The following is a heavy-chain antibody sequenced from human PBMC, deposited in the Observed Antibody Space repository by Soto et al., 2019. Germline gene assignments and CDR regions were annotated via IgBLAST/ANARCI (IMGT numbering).Heavy chain of an antibody. CDR2: ISSSSSTI. D-gene: IGHD3-22*01. CDR1: GFTFSSYS. CDR3: ARDPWDYDSSGYYGVVYYYGMDV. V-gene: IGHV3-48*02. J-gene: IGHJ6*02. Sequence: GGSLRLSCAASGFTFSSYSMNWVRQAPGKGLEWVSYISSSSSTIYYADSVKGRFTISRDNAKNSLYLQMNSLRDEDTAVYYCARDPWDYDSSGYYGVVYYYGMDVWGQGTTVTVSS.